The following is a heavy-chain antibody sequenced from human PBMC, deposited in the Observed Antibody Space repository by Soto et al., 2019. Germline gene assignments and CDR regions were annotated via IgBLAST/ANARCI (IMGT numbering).Heavy chain of an antibody. V-gene: IGHV3-11*01. J-gene: IGHJ4*02. CDR3: ARNKLDDYGDYAAPGSWGAY. Sequence: QVQLVESGGGLVKPGGSLRLSCAASGFTFSDYYMSWIRQAPGKGLEWVSYISSTGSTIYYADSVKGRFTISRHNAKNSLYLQMNSLRAEDTAVYYCARNKLDDYGDYAAPGSWGAYWGEGTLVTVS. CDR1: GFTFSDYY. D-gene: IGHD4-17*01. CDR2: ISSTGSTI.